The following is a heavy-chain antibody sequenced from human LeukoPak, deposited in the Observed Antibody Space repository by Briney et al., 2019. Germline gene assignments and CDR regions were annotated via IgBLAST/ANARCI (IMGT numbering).Heavy chain of an antibody. D-gene: IGHD5-18*01. CDR3: ARDLSGVTGYTYGRGIDY. CDR1: GCTFSSYW. V-gene: IGHV3-7*01. J-gene: IGHJ4*02. CDR2: RKKDGSEK. Sequence: PGGSLRLYCAASGCTFSSYWMSWVRQAPGKGLEWVANRKKDGSEKYYVDSVKGRFTISRDNAKTSLYLQMNSLRAEDTAVYYCARDLSGVTGYTYGRGIDYWGQGTLVTVSS.